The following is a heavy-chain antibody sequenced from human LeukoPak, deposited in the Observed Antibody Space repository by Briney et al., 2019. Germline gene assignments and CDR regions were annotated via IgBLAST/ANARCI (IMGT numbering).Heavy chain of an antibody. V-gene: IGHV4-59*01. CDR1: GGSISSYY. Sequence: SETLSLTCTVSGGSISSYYWIWIRQPPGRGLEWIGYIHYSGSTNYNPSLKSRVTISVDTSKNQFSLMPSSVTAADTAVYYCARRYGDYDPYFDNWGQGTLVTVSS. CDR2: IHYSGST. CDR3: ARRYGDYDPYFDN. D-gene: IGHD4-17*01. J-gene: IGHJ4*02.